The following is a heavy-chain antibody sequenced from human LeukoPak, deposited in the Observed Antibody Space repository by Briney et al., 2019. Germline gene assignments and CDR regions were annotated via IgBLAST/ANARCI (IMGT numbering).Heavy chain of an antibody. CDR2: IYSDGST. V-gene: IGHV3-53*01. CDR3: ATDYPFFDY. CDR1: GFTVSGNY. J-gene: IGHJ4*02. Sequence: GGSLRLSCAASGFTVSGNYMSWVRQAPGKGLEWVSVIYSDGSTFYADSVKGRFTFSRDNSKNTLYLQMSGLRAEDTAVYYCATDYPFFDYWGQGTLVTVSS. D-gene: IGHD3-16*01.